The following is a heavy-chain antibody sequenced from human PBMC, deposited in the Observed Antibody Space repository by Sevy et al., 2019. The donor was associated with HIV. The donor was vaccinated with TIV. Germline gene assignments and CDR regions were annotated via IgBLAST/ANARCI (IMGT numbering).Heavy chain of an antibody. Sequence: GGSLRLSCAASGFAFSTYSMNWARQAPGKGLEWVSSISGSGSYIYYADSVQGRVAISRDNAKSSLYLQMNSLRAEDTAVYYCVREAANVRYFDYWGQGTLVTVSS. CDR2: ISGSGSYI. CDR1: GFAFSTYS. CDR3: VREAANVRYFDY. J-gene: IGHJ4*02. V-gene: IGHV3-21*01. D-gene: IGHD3-10*02.